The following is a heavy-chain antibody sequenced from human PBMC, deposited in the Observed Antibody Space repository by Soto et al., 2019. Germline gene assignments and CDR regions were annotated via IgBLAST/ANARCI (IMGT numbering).Heavy chain of an antibody. V-gene: IGHV1-2*04. J-gene: IGHJ4*02. Sequence: VASVKVSCKASGYTFTGYYMHWVRQAPGQGLEWMGWINPNSGGTNYAQKFQGWVTMTRDTSISTAYMELSRLRSDDTAVYYCARDGNSSSPLRYWGQGTLVTVSS. D-gene: IGHD6-6*01. CDR1: GYTFTGYY. CDR3: ARDGNSSSPLRY. CDR2: INPNSGGT.